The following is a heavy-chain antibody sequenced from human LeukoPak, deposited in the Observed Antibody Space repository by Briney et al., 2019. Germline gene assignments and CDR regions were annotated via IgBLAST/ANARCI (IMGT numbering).Heavy chain of an antibody. CDR1: GYSISSGYY. Sequence: SETLSLTCSVSGYSISSGYYWGWIRQPPGKGLEWIGSIYHSGSSYYNPTLKSRVTISVDTSKNQFSLKVSSVTAADTAVYYCAIFVPGAAANFDYWGQGTLVTVSS. D-gene: IGHD6-13*01. J-gene: IGHJ4*02. V-gene: IGHV4-38-2*02. CDR3: AIFVPGAAANFDY. CDR2: IYHSGSS.